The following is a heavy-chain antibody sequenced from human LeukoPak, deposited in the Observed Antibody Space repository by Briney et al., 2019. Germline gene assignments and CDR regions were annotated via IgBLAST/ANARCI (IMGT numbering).Heavy chain of an antibody. J-gene: IGHJ5*02. CDR3: AKDGQWLVRGWFDP. CDR1: EFTVSSYA. Sequence: GGSLRFSCAASEFTVSSYAMSWVRQAPGKGLEWDSAISGSGGSTYYADSVKGRFTISRDNSKNTLYLQMNSLRAEDTAVYYCAKDGQWLVRGWFDPWGQGTLVTVSS. V-gene: IGHV3-23*01. D-gene: IGHD6-19*01. CDR2: ISGSGGST.